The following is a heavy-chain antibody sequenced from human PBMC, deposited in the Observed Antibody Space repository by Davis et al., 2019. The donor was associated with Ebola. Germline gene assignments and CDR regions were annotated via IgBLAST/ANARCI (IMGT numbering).Heavy chain of an antibody. CDR3: ARRQESNWAWYFDL. CDR2: INPIGGST. J-gene: IGHJ2*01. V-gene: IGHV1-46*02. Sequence: ASVKVSCKASGYNFNSYYIQWVRQAPGQGLEWLGIINPIGGSTTYAPKFQDRITMTRDTSTSSVYMELSSLRSEDTAVYYCARRQESNWAWYFDLWGRGTLVTVSA. CDR1: GYNFNSYY. D-gene: IGHD3-16*01.